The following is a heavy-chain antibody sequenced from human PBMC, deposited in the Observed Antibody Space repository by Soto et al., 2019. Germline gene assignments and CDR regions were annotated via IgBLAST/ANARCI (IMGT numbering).Heavy chain of an antibody. CDR1: GFTVTSDY. V-gene: IGHV3-66*01. CDR3: ARFPRIALAAFGC. Sequence: EVQLVESGGDLVQPGGSLRLSCAASGFTVTSDYMSWVRQAPGKGLEWVSTIYSGDNTYYADSVKGRFIISRDKSKNTLYLQMNNLRAEDTAVYYCARFPRIALAAFGCWGQGTLVPVSS. CDR2: IYSGDNT. D-gene: IGHD6-19*01. J-gene: IGHJ4*02.